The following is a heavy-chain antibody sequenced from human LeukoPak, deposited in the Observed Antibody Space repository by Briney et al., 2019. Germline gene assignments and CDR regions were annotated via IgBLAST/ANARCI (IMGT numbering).Heavy chain of an antibody. V-gene: IGHV3-33*01. CDR2: IWYDGSNK. J-gene: IGHJ4*02. CDR3: ARDHIVATMIFDY. D-gene: IGHD5-12*01. CDR1: GFTFSSYG. Sequence: PGGSLRLSCAASGFTFSSYGMHWVRQAPGKGLEWVAVIWYDGSNKHYADSVKGRFTISRDNSKNTLYLQMNSLRAEDTAVYYCARDHIVATMIFDYWGQGTLVTVSS.